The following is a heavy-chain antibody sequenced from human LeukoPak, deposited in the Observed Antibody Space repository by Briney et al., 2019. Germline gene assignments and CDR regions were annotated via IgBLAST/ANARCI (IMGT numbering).Heavy chain of an antibody. CDR1: GGSISSYY. V-gene: IGHV4-59*01. J-gene: IGHJ5*02. CDR2: IYYSGST. D-gene: IGHD2-2*03. CDR3: ARDVGYCSSTSCYPSYNWFDP. Sequence: SETLSLTCTVSGGSISSYYWSWIRQPPGKGLEWIGYIYYSGSTNYNPSLKSRVTISVDTSKNQFSLKLSSVTAADTAVYYCARDVGYCSSTSCYPSYNWFDPWGQGTPVTVSS.